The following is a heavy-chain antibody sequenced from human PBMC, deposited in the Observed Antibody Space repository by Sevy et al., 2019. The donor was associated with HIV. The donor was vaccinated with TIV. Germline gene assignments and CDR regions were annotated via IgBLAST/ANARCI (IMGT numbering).Heavy chain of an antibody. D-gene: IGHD3-22*01. V-gene: IGHV3-23*01. Sequence: GGSLRLSCAASGIAFSTYAMFWVRQAPRKGLEWVSSISASGYSTYYADSVKGRFTLSRDNSRNTLDLQMNSLRADDTAVYYCAKDFSDVYYYDSSATVDYWGQGTLVTVSS. CDR1: GIAFSTYA. J-gene: IGHJ4*02. CDR3: AKDFSDVYYYDSSATVDY. CDR2: ISASGYST.